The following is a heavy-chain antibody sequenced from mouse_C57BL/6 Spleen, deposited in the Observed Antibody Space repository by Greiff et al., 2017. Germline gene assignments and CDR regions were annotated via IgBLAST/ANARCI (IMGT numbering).Heavy chain of an antibody. CDR1: GFTFSSYG. Sequence: EVMLVESGGDLVKPGGSLKLSCAASGFTFSSYGMSWVRQTPDKRLEWVATISSGGSYTYYPDSVKGRFTISRDNAKNTLYLQMSSLKSEDTSMYYCARQGEVLRIWYFDVWGTGTTVTVSS. CDR3: ARQGEVLRIWYFDV. J-gene: IGHJ1*03. V-gene: IGHV5-6*01. CDR2: ISSGGSYT. D-gene: IGHD1-1*01.